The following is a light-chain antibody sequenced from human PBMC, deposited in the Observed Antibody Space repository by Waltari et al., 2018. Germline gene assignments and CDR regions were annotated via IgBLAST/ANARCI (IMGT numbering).Light chain of an antibody. Sequence: DIQMTQSPSSLSASIGDRVTITCRASQGIRNDLGWYQQKPGKAPKRLIYAASSLQSGVPSRFSGSGSGTEFTLTISSLQAEDVAVYYCQQYYDTPYTFGQGTKLEIK. CDR2: AAS. CDR1: QGIRND. J-gene: IGKJ2*01. CDR3: QQYYDTPYT. V-gene: IGKV1-17*01.